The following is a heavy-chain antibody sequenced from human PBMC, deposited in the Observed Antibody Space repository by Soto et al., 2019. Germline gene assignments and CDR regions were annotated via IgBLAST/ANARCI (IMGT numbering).Heavy chain of an antibody. CDR3: ARTHFDFWSRYTYFDY. Sequence: QVRLVQSGAEVKKPGASVKVSCKASGYTFTSYGISWVRQAPGQGLEWMGWLSTYNGNTNYAQKLQGRVTMTTDTSTSTAYMELRSLRSDDTAVYYCARTHFDFWSRYTYFDYWGQGTLVTVSS. CDR2: LSTYNGNT. J-gene: IGHJ4*02. CDR1: GYTFTSYG. V-gene: IGHV1-18*01. D-gene: IGHD3-3*01.